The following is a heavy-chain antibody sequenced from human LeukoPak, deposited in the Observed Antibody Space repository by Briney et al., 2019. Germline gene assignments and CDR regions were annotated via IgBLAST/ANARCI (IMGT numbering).Heavy chain of an antibody. CDR1: GYAFTDYY. CDR3: AREGTMVRGVSGNYYYYYYMDV. J-gene: IGHJ6*03. Sequence: ASVKVSCKASGYAFTDYYIHWVRQAPGQGLEWMGWISAYNGNTNYAQKLQGRVTMTTDTSTSTAYMELRSLRSDDTAVYYCAREGTMVRGVSGNYYYYYYMDVWGKGTTVTVSS. CDR2: ISAYNGNT. V-gene: IGHV1-18*04. D-gene: IGHD3-10*01.